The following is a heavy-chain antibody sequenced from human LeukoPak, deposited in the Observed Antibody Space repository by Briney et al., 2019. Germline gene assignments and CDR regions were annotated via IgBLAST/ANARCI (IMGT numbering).Heavy chain of an antibody. J-gene: IGHJ5*02. CDR1: GGSISSYH. D-gene: IGHD2/OR15-2a*01. CDR3: ARGYRVIYGPEGFDP. V-gene: IGHV4-4*07. CDR2: IYTSGST. Sequence: SETLSLTCSVSGGSISSYHWSWIRQPAGKGLEWIGRIYTSGSTNYNPSLKSRVTISVDKSKNQFSLKLNSVTAAGTAVYYCARGYRVIYGPEGFDPWGQGTLVTVSS.